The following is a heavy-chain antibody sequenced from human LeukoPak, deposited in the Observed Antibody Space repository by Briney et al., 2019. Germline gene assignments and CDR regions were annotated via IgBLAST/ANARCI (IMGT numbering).Heavy chain of an antibody. CDR2: ISYDGSNK. CDR3: ARSTDDCECFDP. CDR1: GFTFSSYA. Sequence: GGSLRLSCAASGFTFSSYAMHWVRQAPGKGLEWVAVISYDGSNKYYADSVKGRFTISRDNSKSTLYLQMNSLRAEDTAVYYCARSTDDCECFDPWGQGTLVTVSS. D-gene: IGHD2-21*02. J-gene: IGHJ5*02. V-gene: IGHV3-30-3*01.